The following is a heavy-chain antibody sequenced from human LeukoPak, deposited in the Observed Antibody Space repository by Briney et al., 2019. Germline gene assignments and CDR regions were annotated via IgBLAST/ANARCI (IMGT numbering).Heavy chain of an antibody. CDR1: GGTFSSYA. D-gene: IGHD2-21*01. V-gene: IGHV1-69*05. Sequence: SVKVSCKASGGTFSSYAISWVRQAPGQGLEWMGGIIPIFGTANYAQKFQGRVTITTDESTSTAYMELSSLRSEDTAVYYCARGGREFLGAFDIWGQGTMVTVSS. J-gene: IGHJ3*02. CDR2: IIPIFGTA. CDR3: ARGGREFLGAFDI.